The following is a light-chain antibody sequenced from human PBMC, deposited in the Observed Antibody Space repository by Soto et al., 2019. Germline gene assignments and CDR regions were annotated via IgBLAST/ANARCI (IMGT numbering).Light chain of an antibody. CDR2: DNS. CDR1: SSNIGAGYD. V-gene: IGLV1-40*01. Sequence: QSVLTQPPSVSGAPGQRVTISCTGSSSNIGAGYDVHWYQQLPGTAPKLLIYDNSNRPSGVPDRFSGSKSGTTASLAITGLLAEDEADYYCQSSDSSLSGSVFGGGTQLTVL. J-gene: IGLJ7*01. CDR3: QSSDSSLSGSV.